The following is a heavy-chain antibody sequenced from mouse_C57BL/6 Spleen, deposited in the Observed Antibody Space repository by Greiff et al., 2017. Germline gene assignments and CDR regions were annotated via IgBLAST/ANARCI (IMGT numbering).Heavy chain of an antibody. CDR3: ARALITADWYFDD. V-gene: IGHV5-17*01. CDR1: GFTFSDYG. D-gene: IGHD1-1*01. CDR2: ISSGSSTI. Sequence: EVQGVEPGGGLVKPGGSLKLSCAASGFTFSDYGMHWVRQAPEKGLEWVAYISSGSSTIYYADTVKGRFTSSRDNAKITLFLRMTSLRSGDTAMYYCARALITADWYFDDWGTGTTVTVSS. J-gene: IGHJ1*03.